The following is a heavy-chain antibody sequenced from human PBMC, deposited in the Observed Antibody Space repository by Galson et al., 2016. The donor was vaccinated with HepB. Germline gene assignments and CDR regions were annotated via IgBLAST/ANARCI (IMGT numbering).Heavy chain of an antibody. D-gene: IGHD1-26*01. CDR2: ISRSGDST. V-gene: IGHV3-23*01. Sequence: SLRLSCAASGFTFRNYGMTWVRQAPGKGLEVVSSISRSGDSTDYADSVEGRFTVSRDNSKNTLSLQMNSLRVEDTAVYYCVQGSTAPAVWGKGTTVIVSP. CDR1: GFTFRNYG. CDR3: VQGSTAPAV. J-gene: IGHJ6*04.